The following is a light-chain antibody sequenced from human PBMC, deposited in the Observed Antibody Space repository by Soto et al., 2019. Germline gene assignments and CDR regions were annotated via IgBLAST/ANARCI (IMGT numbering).Light chain of an antibody. Sequence: EIVMTQSPATLSVSPGERATLSCRASKSVYNNLAWYQQKPGQAPRLLIYGASTRATGIPARFSGSGSGTEFTLTISSLQSEDFAVYFCQQYNNWPPVTFGPGTKVDI. V-gene: IGKV3-15*01. CDR3: QQYNNWPPVT. CDR1: KSVYNN. J-gene: IGKJ3*01. CDR2: GAS.